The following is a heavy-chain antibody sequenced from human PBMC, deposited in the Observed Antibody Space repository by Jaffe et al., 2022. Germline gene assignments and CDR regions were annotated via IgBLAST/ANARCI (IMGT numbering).Heavy chain of an antibody. V-gene: IGHV4-34*01. Sequence: QVQLQQWGAGLLKPSETLSLTCAVYGGSFSGYYWSWIRQPPGKGLEWIGEINHSGSTNYNPSLKSRVTISVDTSKNQFSLKLSSVTAADTAVYYCARGLLGSGWYIGNWFDPWGQGTLVTVSS. J-gene: IGHJ5*02. CDR2: INHSGST. D-gene: IGHD6-19*01. CDR1: GGSFSGYY. CDR3: ARGLLGSGWYIGNWFDP.